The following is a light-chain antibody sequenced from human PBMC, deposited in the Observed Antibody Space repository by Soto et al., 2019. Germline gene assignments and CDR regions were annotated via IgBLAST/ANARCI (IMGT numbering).Light chain of an antibody. J-gene: IGKJ5*01. CDR2: GAS. Sequence: VSTQSAATLSVSPGERATLSCRASQSVSSYLVWYQQRPGQAPRLLIYGASTRATGTPARFSGSGSGTEFTLTISSLQSEDFAVYYCQQYTNWPLTFGQGTRLEIK. V-gene: IGKV3D-15*01. CDR3: QQYTNWPLT. CDR1: QSVSSY.